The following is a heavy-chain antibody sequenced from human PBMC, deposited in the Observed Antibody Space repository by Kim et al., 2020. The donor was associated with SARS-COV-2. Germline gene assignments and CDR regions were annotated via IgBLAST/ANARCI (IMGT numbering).Heavy chain of an antibody. CDR2: INPNSGGT. Sequence: ASVKVSCKASGYTFTGYYMHWVRQAPGQGLEWMGRINPNSGGTNYAQKFQGRVTMTRDTSISTAYMELSRLRSDDTAVYYCARGLDIVATISYYYYYGMDVWGQETTVTVSS. J-gene: IGHJ6*02. CDR1: GYTFTGYY. V-gene: IGHV1-2*06. D-gene: IGHD5-12*01. CDR3: ARGLDIVATISYYYYYGMDV.